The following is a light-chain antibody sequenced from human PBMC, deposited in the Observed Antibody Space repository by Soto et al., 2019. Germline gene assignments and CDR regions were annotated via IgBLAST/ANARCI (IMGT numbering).Light chain of an antibody. Sequence: QSVLTQPPSASGTPGQRVTISCSGSGSNIGTNYVYWYQQLPGTAPKLLIYRNTQRPSGVPDRFSDSKSGTSASLAISGLRSEDEADYYCAAWDDSLSGLVFGTGTKVTVL. CDR1: GSNIGTNY. CDR2: RNT. CDR3: AAWDDSLSGLV. J-gene: IGLJ1*01. V-gene: IGLV1-47*01.